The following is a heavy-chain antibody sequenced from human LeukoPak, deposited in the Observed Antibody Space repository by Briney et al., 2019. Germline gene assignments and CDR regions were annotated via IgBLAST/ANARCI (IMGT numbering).Heavy chain of an antibody. Sequence: GGSLRLSCAASGFMLSSSWMAWVRQAPGKGLEWVANIKEDGSDKNYVDSMKGRFTISRDNAKNSLYLQMNSLRAEDTAVYYCAELGITMIGGVWGKGATVTISS. CDR3: AELGITMIGGV. J-gene: IGHJ6*04. CDR2: IKEDGSDK. V-gene: IGHV3-7*01. D-gene: IGHD3-10*02. CDR1: GFMLSSSW.